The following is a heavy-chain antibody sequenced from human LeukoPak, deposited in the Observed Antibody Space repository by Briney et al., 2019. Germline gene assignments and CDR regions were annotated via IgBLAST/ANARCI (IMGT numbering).Heavy chain of an antibody. CDR1: GYTFTGYY. J-gene: IGHJ4*02. CDR2: INTNTGNP. Sequence: ASVKVSCKASGYTFTGYYMHWVRQAPGQGLEWMGWINTNTGNPTYAQGFTGRFVFSLDTSVSTAYLQISSLKAEDTAVYYCARGGYSSSWYSGVYFDYWGQGTLVTVSS. CDR3: ARGGYSSSWYSGVYFDY. D-gene: IGHD6-13*01. V-gene: IGHV7-4-1*02.